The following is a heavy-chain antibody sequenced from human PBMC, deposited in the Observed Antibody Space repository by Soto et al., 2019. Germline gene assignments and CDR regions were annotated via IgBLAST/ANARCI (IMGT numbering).Heavy chain of an antibody. V-gene: IGHV4-39*01. CDR3: ARRLYDYGDYKDYYYYGMDV. CDR2: IYYSGST. D-gene: IGHD4-17*01. J-gene: IGHJ6*02. Sequence: SETLSLTCTVSGGSISSSSYYWGWIRQPPGKGLEWIGSIYYSGSTYYNPSLKSRVTISVDTSKNQFSLKLSSVTAADTAVYYCARRLYDYGDYKDYYYYGMDVWGQGTTVTVSS. CDR1: GGSISSSSYY.